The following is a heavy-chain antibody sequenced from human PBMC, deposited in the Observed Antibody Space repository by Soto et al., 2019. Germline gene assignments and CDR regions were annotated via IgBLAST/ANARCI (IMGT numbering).Heavy chain of an antibody. CDR2: LYPGDSDT. J-gene: IGHJ4*02. CDR1: GYAYTNYW. D-gene: IGHD6-19*01. CDR3: ARLHSGTARPDY. Sequence: GESLKISCKASGYAYTNYWLGWVRQMPGKGLEWMGILYPGDSDTRYSPSFEGQVTISADKSITTAYLQWSSLRASDTAMYYCARLHSGTARPDYWGQGAQVTVSS. V-gene: IGHV5-51*01.